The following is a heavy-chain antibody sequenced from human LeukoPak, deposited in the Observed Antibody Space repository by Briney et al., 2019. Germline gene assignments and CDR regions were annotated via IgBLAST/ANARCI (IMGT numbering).Heavy chain of an antibody. V-gene: IGHV3-48*01. CDR2: ISSSSSTI. CDR1: GFTFSSYS. J-gene: IGHJ4*02. Sequence: GGSLRLSCAASGFTFSSYSMNWVRQAPGKGLEWVSYISSSSSTIYYADSVKGRFTIFRDNAKNTLYLQMNSLRAEDTAVYYCAKAGTEDGYNIYFDHWGQGTLVTVSS. D-gene: IGHD5-24*01. CDR3: AKAGTEDGYNIYFDH.